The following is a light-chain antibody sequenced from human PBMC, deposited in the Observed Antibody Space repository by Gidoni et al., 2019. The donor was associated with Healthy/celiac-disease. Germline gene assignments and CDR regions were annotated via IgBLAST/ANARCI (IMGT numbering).Light chain of an antibody. CDR3: CSYAGSSTPGV. J-gene: IGLJ2*01. CDR2: EGS. V-gene: IGLV2-23*01. CDR1: SSDVGSYNL. Sequence: SPGQSITISCTGTSSDVGSYNLVSWYQQHPGKAPKLMIYEGSKRPSGVSNRFSGSKSGNTASLTISGLQAEDEADYYCCSYAGSSTPGVFGGGTKLTVL.